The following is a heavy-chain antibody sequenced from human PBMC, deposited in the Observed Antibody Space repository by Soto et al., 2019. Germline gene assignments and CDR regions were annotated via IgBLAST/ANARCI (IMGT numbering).Heavy chain of an antibody. CDR1: GFIVTSNY. D-gene: IGHD3-10*01. Sequence: GGSLRLSCAASGFIVTSNYMSWVRQAPGKGLEWVSVIYSDGTTNYAESVKGRFTISRDNSKNTVYLQMNSLRAEDTAVYYCAKGGPGASSGLFEYCGQGTLVTVSS. CDR2: IYSDGTT. CDR3: AKGGPGASSGLFEY. V-gene: IGHV3-53*01. J-gene: IGHJ4*02.